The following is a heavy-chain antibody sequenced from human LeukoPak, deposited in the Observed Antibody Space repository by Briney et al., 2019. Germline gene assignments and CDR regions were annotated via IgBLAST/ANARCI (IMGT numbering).Heavy chain of an antibody. D-gene: IGHD6-19*01. V-gene: IGHV1-18*01. CDR2: ISTYDDNI. J-gene: IGHJ4*02. CDR1: GYTFTTYG. Sequence: ASVKVSCKASGYTFTTYGLSWVRQAPGQGLEWLGWISTYDDNIKYAQSLQGRLTLTIDTSTSTAYMELRSLTSDDTAVYYCARDHEYSSGWYGRCFDYWGQGTLVTVSS. CDR3: ARDHEYSSGWYGRCFDY.